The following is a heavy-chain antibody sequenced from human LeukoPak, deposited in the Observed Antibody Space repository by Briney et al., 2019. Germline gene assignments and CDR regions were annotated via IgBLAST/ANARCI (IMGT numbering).Heavy chain of an antibody. V-gene: IGHV4-59*01. CDR1: GDSISSYY. D-gene: IGHD6-19*01. CDR2: IYYSGST. Sequence: SETLSLTCNVSGDSISSYYWSWIRQPPGKGLEWIGYIYYSGSTNYNPSLKSRVTISVDTSKNQFSLKLSSVTAADTAVYYCARGRAVAGTDYWGQGTLVTVSS. J-gene: IGHJ4*02. CDR3: ARGRAVAGTDY.